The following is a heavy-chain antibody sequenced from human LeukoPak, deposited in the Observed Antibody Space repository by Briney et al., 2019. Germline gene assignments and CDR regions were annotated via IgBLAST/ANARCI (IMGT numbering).Heavy chain of an antibody. CDR3: ARIAAAGFDY. Sequence: SETLSLTCTVYGGSISSYYWRSIRQPGGKGLEWIGRIYTSGSTNYNPSLKSRVTMSVDTSKNQFALKLSSVTAADTAVYYCARIAAAGFDYWGQGTLVTVSS. D-gene: IGHD6-13*01. CDR1: GGSISSYY. J-gene: IGHJ4*02. CDR2: IYTSGST. V-gene: IGHV4-59*10.